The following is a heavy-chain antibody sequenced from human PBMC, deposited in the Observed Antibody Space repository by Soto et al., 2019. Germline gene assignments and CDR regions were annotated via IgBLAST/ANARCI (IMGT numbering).Heavy chain of an antibody. Sequence: QVQLVQSGAEVKKPGASVKVSCKASGYTFTSYDINWVRQATGQGLAWMGWMNPNSGNTGYAQKFQGRVTMTRTTSRSKAYMELSSLRSEDTAVYYCARGREWPDRFDYWGQGTLVTVSS. CDR3: ARGREWPDRFDY. J-gene: IGHJ4*02. CDR1: GYTFTSYD. CDR2: MNPNSGNT. D-gene: IGHD3-3*01. V-gene: IGHV1-8*01.